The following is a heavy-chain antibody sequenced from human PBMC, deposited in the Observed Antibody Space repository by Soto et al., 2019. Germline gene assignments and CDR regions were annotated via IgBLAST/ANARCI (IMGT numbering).Heavy chain of an antibody. D-gene: IGHD2-2*01. V-gene: IGHV3-53*01. Sequence: GESLKISCAASGLTVSTNYMNWVRQAPGKGLEWVSIIYNVGSTYYADSVRGRFTISRDNSKNTLYLQMNNLRVEDTAVYYCARYSQGVPAVTPGYHYFGMDVWGQGTKVTVSS. J-gene: IGHJ6*02. CDR2: IYNVGST. CDR3: ARYSQGVPAVTPGYHYFGMDV. CDR1: GLTVSTNY.